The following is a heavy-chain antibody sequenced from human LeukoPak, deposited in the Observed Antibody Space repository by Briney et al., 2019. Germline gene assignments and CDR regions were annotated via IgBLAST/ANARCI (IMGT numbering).Heavy chain of an antibody. CDR1: GFTFSSYA. V-gene: IGHV3-30*04. J-gene: IGHJ3*02. D-gene: IGHD6-19*01. CDR3: ARGRQWRGAFDI. CDR2: ISYDGSNK. Sequence: GGSLRLSCAASGFTFSSYAMHWVRQAPGKGLEWVAVISYDGSNKYHADSVKGRFTISRDNSKNTLYLQMNSLRAEDTAVYYCARGRQWRGAFDIWGQGTMVTVSS.